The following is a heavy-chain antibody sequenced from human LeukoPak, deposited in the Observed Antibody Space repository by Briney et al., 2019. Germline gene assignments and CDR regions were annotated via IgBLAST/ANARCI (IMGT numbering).Heavy chain of an antibody. CDR1: GFTFSSYW. Sequence: GGSLRLSCAASGFTFSSYWMHWVRQAPGKGLVLVSGINSDGGGITYADSVKGRFTISRDNAKNKLYLQMNNLRADDTAVYYCARWTPTDGHNYGGDYWGQGTLVTVSS. CDR2: INSDGGGI. V-gene: IGHV3-74*01. D-gene: IGHD5-24*01. J-gene: IGHJ4*02. CDR3: ARWTPTDGHNYGGDY.